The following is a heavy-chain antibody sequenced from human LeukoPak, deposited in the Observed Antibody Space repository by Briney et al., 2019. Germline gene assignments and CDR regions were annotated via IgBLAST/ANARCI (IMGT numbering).Heavy chain of an antibody. Sequence: GGSLRLSCTASGFNFDDYGMTWVRQIPGKGLEWVAGVNSNGRSAGYAASVKGRFTISRDNAKNSLYLQMNSLRAEDTAVYYCAGSSTDYYGSGSYWKNYWGQRTLVTVSS. CDR2: VNSNGRSA. CDR1: GFNFDDYG. D-gene: IGHD3-10*01. J-gene: IGHJ4*02. CDR3: AGSSTDYYGSGSYWKNY. V-gene: IGHV3-20*04.